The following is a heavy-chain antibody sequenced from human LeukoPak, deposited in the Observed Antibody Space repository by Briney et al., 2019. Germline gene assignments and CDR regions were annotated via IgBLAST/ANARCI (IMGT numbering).Heavy chain of an antibody. V-gene: IGHV3-48*03. D-gene: IGHD1-26*01. CDR1: GFTFSSYE. Sequence: RGSLRLSCAASGFTFSSYEMNWVRQAPGKGLEWVSYISSGGSTVHYADSVKGRFTISRDNAKNSLYLQMNSLRAEDTAVYYCARVIIVGATGIWGQGTMVTVSS. CDR3: ARVIIVGATGI. J-gene: IGHJ3*02. CDR2: ISSGGSTV.